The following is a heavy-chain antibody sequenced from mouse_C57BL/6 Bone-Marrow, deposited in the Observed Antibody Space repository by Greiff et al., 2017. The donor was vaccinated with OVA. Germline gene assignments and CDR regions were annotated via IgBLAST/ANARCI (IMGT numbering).Heavy chain of an antibody. CDR3: ARGVAKNY. CDR1: GYTFTDYY. J-gene: IGHJ2*01. V-gene: IGHV1-26*01. Sequence: EVKLQQSGPELVKPGASVKISCKASGYTFTDYYMNWVKQSHGKSLEWIGDINPNNGGTSYNQKFKGKATLTVDKSSSTAYMELRRLTSEDSADYYCARGVAKNYSGQSTTLTVSS. D-gene: IGHD1-1*01. CDR2: INPNNGGT.